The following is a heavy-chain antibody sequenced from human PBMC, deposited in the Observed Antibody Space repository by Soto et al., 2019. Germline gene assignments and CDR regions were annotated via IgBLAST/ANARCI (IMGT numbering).Heavy chain of an antibody. CDR3: TTGLHNSGGADH. CDR1: GFTFSQAW. J-gene: IGHJ4*02. V-gene: IGHV3-15*01. D-gene: IGHD3-10*01. Sequence: PGGSLRLSCGASGFTFSQAWMTWVRQAPGRGLEWVGRIKSKTDIGTTEYAAPVKGRFTISGDDSKNTLYLQMNSLKIEDTALYYCTTGLHNSGGADHWGQGTLATVSS. CDR2: IKSKTDIGTT.